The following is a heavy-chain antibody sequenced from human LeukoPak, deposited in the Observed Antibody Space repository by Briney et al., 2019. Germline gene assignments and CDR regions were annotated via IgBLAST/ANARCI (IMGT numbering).Heavy chain of an antibody. CDR1: GFPFSSYW. Sequence: GGSLRLSCVASGFPFSSYWMTWVRQAPGKGLEWVANIKQDGSKKSYVDSVKGRFTISRDNAKNSLYLQMNSLRAEDTAIYYCAKAPLSYDSSGPFDYWGQGTLVTVSS. D-gene: IGHD3-22*01. CDR2: IKQDGSKK. J-gene: IGHJ4*02. CDR3: AKAPLSYDSSGPFDY. V-gene: IGHV3-7*01.